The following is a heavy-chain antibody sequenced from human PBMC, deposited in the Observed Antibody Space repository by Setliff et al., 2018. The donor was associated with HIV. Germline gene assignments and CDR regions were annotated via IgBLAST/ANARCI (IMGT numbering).Heavy chain of an antibody. CDR3: ARQFSNSFDS. CDR1: GGSISSSNFY. V-gene: IGHV4-39*01. Sequence: SETLSLTCTVSGGSISSSNFYWGWIRQPPGKGLEWLGSASYSGSTYYNPSLRSRVTIAVDTSTNQVSLKLKSMTAADTAVYYCARQFSNSFDSWGQGTLVTVS. D-gene: IGHD7-27*01. CDR2: ASYSGST. J-gene: IGHJ4*02.